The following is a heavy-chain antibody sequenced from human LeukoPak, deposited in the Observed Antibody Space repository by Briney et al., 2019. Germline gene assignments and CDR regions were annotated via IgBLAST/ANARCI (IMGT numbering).Heavy chain of an antibody. J-gene: IGHJ4*02. Sequence: GASVEVSCKASGYAFTSYYMHWMRQAPGQGLEWMGIINPSGGSTSYAQKFQGRVTMTRDTSTSTVYMELSSLRSEDTAVYYCARDTSSSWWGDYWGQGTLVTVSS. CDR2: INPSGGST. V-gene: IGHV1-46*01. CDR3: ARDTSSSWWGDY. D-gene: IGHD6-13*01. CDR1: GYAFTSYY.